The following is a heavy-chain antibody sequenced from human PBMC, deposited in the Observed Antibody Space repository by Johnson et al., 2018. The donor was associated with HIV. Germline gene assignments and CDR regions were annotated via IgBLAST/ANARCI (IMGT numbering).Heavy chain of an antibody. CDR3: AKVRRAYYEDAFDI. D-gene: IGHD3-22*01. CDR2: IRNDGSNK. J-gene: IGHJ3*02. Sequence: QMQLVESGGGVVRPGGSLRLSCAASGFTFDDYGMSWVRQAPGKGLEWVAFIRNDGSNKNYGDSVKGRFTISRDNSKNTLYLQMNSLRAEDTAVYYCAKVRRAYYEDAFDIWGQGTMVTVSS. V-gene: IGHV3-30*02. CDR1: GFTFDDYG.